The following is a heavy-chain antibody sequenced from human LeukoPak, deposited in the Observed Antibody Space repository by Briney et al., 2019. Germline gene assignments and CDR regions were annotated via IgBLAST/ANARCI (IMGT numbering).Heavy chain of an antibody. CDR2: INHLGSA. CDR3: AREDGSSGYDDF. J-gene: IGHJ4*02. CDR1: GYSITSTSF. V-gene: IGHV4-38-2*02. Sequence: PSETLSLTCSVSGYSITSTSFWAWIRQTPGKGLEWIGSINHLGSAYYNPSLESRVTIPVDTSKNHFSLNLKSVTAADTAVYYCAREDGSSGYDDFWGQGTLVTVSS. D-gene: IGHD5-12*01.